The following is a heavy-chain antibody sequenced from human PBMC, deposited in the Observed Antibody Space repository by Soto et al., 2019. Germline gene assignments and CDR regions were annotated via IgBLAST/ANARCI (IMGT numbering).Heavy chain of an antibody. D-gene: IGHD2-15*01. CDR1: GFTFSSYW. J-gene: IGHJ3*02. V-gene: IGHV3-74*01. Sequence: GGCLRLSCAASGFTFSSYWMHWVRQAPGKGLVWVSRINSDGSSTSYADSVKGRFTISRDNAKNTLYLQMNSLRAEDTAVYYCARDLGYCSGGSCYGPRDAFDIWGQGTMVTVSS. CDR2: INSDGSST. CDR3: ARDLGYCSGGSCYGPRDAFDI.